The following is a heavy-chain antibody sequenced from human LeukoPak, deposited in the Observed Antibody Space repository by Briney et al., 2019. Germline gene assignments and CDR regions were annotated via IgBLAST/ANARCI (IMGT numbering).Heavy chain of an antibody. J-gene: IGHJ4*02. V-gene: IGHV4-59*01. Sequence: SETLSLTCIVSGGSISSYYWSWIRQPPGKELEWIGYIYYSGSTNYNPSLKSRVTISVDTSKNQFSLKLSSVTAADTAVYYCARSKDILTGYCFDYWGQGTLVTVSS. D-gene: IGHD3-9*01. CDR3: ARSKDILTGYCFDY. CDR1: GGSISSYY. CDR2: IYYSGST.